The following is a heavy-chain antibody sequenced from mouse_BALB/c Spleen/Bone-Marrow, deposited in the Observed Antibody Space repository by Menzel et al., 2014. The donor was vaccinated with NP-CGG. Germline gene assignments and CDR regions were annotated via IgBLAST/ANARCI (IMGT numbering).Heavy chain of an antibody. CDR2: IYPGDGET. CDR1: GYPFSSYW. J-gene: IGHJ2*01. D-gene: IGHD2-10*02. Sequence: VKLMESGAELVRPGSSVKISCKASGYPFSSYWMSWVKQRPGQGLEWIGQIYPGDGETNYNGKFKGNATLTADKSSSTAYMQLISLTSEDSAVYFCARKYGDYWGQGTTVPVSS. CDR3: ARKYGDY. V-gene: IGHV1-80*01.